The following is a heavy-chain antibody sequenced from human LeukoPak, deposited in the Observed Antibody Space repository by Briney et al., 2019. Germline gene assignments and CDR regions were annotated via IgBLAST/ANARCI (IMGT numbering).Heavy chain of an antibody. CDR3: VRDGEGAGISVNYWFDP. D-gene: IGHD6-13*01. Sequence: ASVKVSCKASGFTFTSYDINWVRQASGQGFEWMGWMNPNTGNTGYAQKFQGRVTMTRDTSTSIAYMELRGLRSEDTAVYYCVRDGEGAGISVNYWFDPWGQGTLVTVSS. V-gene: IGHV1-8*01. CDR2: MNPNTGNT. J-gene: IGHJ5*02. CDR1: GFTFTSYD.